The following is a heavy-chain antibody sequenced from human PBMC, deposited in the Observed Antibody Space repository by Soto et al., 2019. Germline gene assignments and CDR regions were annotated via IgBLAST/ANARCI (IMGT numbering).Heavy chain of an antibody. D-gene: IGHD6-13*01. Sequence: SETLSLTCAVSGASVSSGIYAWAWIRQPPGKGLEWIGSIYDNGSTYYSPSLKSRVTISVDTSKNQFSLKLSSVTAADTAVYYCARRERAAGTDWWFDPWGQGTLVTVS. CDR1: GASVSSGIYA. V-gene: IGHV4-39*01. CDR3: ARRERAAGTDWWFDP. CDR2: IYDNGST. J-gene: IGHJ5*02.